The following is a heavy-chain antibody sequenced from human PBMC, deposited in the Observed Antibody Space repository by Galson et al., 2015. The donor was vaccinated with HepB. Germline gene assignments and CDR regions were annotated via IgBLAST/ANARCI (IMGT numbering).Heavy chain of an antibody. Sequence: SLRLSCAGSGFTFSGSAMHWVRQASGKGLEWVGRIGSKGTNYATAYTASVKGRFTISRDDSENTAYLQMNSLRTEDTAVYYCTRLGDSSGYSSSWGQGTLVTVSS. CDR2: IGSKGTNYAT. CDR3: TRLGDSSGYSSS. J-gene: IGHJ4*02. V-gene: IGHV3-73*01. CDR1: GFTFSGSA. D-gene: IGHD4-11*01.